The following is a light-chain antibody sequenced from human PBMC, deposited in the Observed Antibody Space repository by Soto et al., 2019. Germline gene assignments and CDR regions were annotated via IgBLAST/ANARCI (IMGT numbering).Light chain of an antibody. CDR2: AAS. J-gene: IGKJ5*01. CDR3: HQLNSYPRT. V-gene: IGKV1-9*01. CDR1: QGISSY. Sequence: IQLTQSPSSLSASVGDRVTITCRASQGISSYLAWYQQKPGKAPKLLIYAASTLHSGVPSRFSGSGSGTDLTLTISSLQPEDFATYYCHQLNSYPRTFGQGTRLQIK.